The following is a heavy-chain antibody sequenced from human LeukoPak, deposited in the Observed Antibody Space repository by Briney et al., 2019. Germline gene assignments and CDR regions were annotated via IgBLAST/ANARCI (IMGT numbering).Heavy chain of an antibody. CDR2: ISYDGSNK. D-gene: IGHD3-9*01. Sequence: PGRSLRLSCAASGFTFSSYGMHWVRQAPGKGLEWVAVISYDGSNKYYADSVKGRFTISRDNSKNTLYLQMNSLRAEDTAVYYCARDPHYDILTGYYFDYWGQGTLVTVSS. CDR3: ARDPHYDILTGYYFDY. V-gene: IGHV3-30*03. J-gene: IGHJ4*02. CDR1: GFTFSSYG.